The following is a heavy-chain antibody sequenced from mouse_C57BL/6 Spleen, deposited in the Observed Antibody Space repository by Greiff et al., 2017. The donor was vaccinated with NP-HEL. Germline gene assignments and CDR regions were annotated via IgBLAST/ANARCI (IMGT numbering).Heavy chain of an antibody. CDR3: TRWGYGNYGFAWFAY. J-gene: IGHJ3*01. D-gene: IGHD2-10*02. Sequence: QVQLQQSGAELVRPGASVTLSCKASGYTFTDYEMHWVKQTPVHGLEWIGAIDPETGGTAYNQKFKGKAILTADKSSSTAYMELRSLTSEDSAVYYCTRWGYGNYGFAWFAYWGQGTLVTVSA. CDR1: GYTFTDYE. CDR2: IDPETGGT. V-gene: IGHV1-15*01.